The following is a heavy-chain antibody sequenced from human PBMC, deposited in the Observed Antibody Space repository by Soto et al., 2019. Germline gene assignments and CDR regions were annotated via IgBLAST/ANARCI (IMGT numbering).Heavy chain of an antibody. CDR1: GGSISSGGYY. CDR2: INHSGST. J-gene: IGHJ4*02. V-gene: IGHV4-34*01. CDR3: ARGGMTTVVQIDY. Sequence: PSETLSLTCAVSGGSISSGGYYWSWIRQPPGKGLEWIGEINHSGSTNYNPSLKSRVTISVDTSKNQFSLKLSSVTAADTAVYYCARGGMTTVVQIDYWGQGTLVTVSS. D-gene: IGHD4-17*01.